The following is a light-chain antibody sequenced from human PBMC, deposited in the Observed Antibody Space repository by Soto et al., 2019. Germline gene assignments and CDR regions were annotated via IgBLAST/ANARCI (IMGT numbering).Light chain of an antibody. Sequence: DIQMTQSPSTLSASVGDRVTITCRASQSISSWLAWYQQKPGKAPKLLIYKASSLESGVPSRFSGSGSGTEFTLTISRLQPDDFATYYCQQYNSYPYTFGQGNKLEIK. V-gene: IGKV1-5*03. J-gene: IGKJ2*01. CDR2: KAS. CDR3: QQYNSYPYT. CDR1: QSISSW.